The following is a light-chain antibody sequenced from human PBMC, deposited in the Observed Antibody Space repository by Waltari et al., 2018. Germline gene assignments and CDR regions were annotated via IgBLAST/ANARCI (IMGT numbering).Light chain of an antibody. V-gene: IGKV3-11*01. J-gene: IGKJ1*01. CDR3: HQSFDWPRGT. Sequence: EIVLTQSPVTLSMSPGEGATLSCRASQRIDTYLAWYQQKPGQAPRLLIYDSSKRASGLPARFSGSGSGTYFTLTISSLEPEDSALYYCHQSFDWPRGTFGQGTKVEIK. CDR1: QRIDTY. CDR2: DSS.